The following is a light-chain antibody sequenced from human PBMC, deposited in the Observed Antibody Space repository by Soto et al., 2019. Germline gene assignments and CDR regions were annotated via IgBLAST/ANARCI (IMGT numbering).Light chain of an antibody. CDR3: LQDHDYPRT. CDR1: QDISKD. CDR2: SAT. Sequence: IVLTQSPASLSVSPGDRAIISCRASQDISKDLGWYQQKPGKAPKFLIYSATSTQSGVPSTFSGSGFGTDFTLTISILQPEDFATYYCLQDHDYPRTFGQGTEVAIK. V-gene: IGKV1-6*01. J-gene: IGKJ1*01.